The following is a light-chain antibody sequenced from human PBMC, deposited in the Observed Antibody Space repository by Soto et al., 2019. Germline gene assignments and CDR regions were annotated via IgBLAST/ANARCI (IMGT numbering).Light chain of an antibody. V-gene: IGLV2-14*03. CDR1: SSDIGGYDY. CDR3: SSFTSSTTRV. J-gene: IGLJ1*01. Sequence: QSVLTQPASVSGSHGQSITISCTGSSSDIGGYDYVSWYQQYPGKAPKLMIYDVSNRPSGVSNRFSGSKSGNTASLTISGLQADDEADYYCSSFTSSTTRVFGTGTKVTVL. CDR2: DVS.